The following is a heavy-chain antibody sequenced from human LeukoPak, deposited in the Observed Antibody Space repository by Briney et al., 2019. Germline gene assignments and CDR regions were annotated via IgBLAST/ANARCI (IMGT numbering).Heavy chain of an antibody. CDR1: GYSISSSDW. Sequence: SDTLSLTCTVSGYSISSSDWWAWIRPSPGKGLEGIGYIYYTGSTYYNPSLKRRATMSVDTSKNQFSLQLSSMTAVATAVYYCARTYDSGWYDYWGQGILVTVSS. D-gene: IGHD6-19*01. V-gene: IGHV4-28*01. CDR2: IYYTGST. J-gene: IGHJ4*02. CDR3: ARTYDSGWYDY.